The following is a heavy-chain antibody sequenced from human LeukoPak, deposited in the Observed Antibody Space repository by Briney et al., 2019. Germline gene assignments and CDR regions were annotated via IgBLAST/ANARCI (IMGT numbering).Heavy chain of an antibody. J-gene: IGHJ5*02. D-gene: IGHD6-13*01. CDR1: GGSFSGYF. CDR2: IYHSGST. V-gene: IGHV4-34*01. Sequence: PSETLSLTCAVYGGSFSGYFWGWIRQPPGKGLEWIGTIYHSGSTYYNPPLKSRVTISVDTSKNQFSLKLSSVTAADTAVYYCARGYSSSWYFNWFDPWGQGTLVTVSS. CDR3: ARGYSSSWYFNWFDP.